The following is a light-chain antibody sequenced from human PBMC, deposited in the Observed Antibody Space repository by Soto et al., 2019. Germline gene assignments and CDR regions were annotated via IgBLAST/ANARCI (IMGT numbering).Light chain of an antibody. CDR3: SSYTSSSTYV. CDR2: DVS. CDR1: SSDVGGYNY. V-gene: IGLV2-14*01. Sequence: QSVLTQPASVSGSPGQSITISCTGTSSDVGGYNYVSWYQQHPGKAPKLMIYDVSNRPSGVSNRFSGSKSGNTASLTISGLQAGDEADYHCSSYTSSSTYVFGTGTKVTVL. J-gene: IGLJ1*01.